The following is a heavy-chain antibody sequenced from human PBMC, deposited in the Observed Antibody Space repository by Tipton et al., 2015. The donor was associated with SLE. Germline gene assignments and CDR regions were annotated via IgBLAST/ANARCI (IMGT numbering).Heavy chain of an antibody. CDR2: IYYSGST. V-gene: IGHV4-59*01. CDR3: ARAPYHDAFDI. D-gene: IGHD2-2*01. Sequence: LRLSCTVSGGSISSYYWSWIRQPPGKGLEWIGYIYYSGSTNYNPSLKSRVTISVDTSKNQFSLKLSSVTAADTAVYYCARAPYHDAFDIWGQGTMVTVSS. CDR1: GGSISSYY. J-gene: IGHJ3*02.